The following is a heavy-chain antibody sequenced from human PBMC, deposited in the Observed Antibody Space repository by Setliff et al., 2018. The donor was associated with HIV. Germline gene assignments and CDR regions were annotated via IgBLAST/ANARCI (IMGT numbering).Heavy chain of an antibody. V-gene: IGHV4-39*01. CDR2: IFYSGST. Sequence: SETLSLTCIVSGGSISSNIHYWGWIRQPPGKGLEWIGTIFYSGSTYYNPSLKSRVTISTDTSRNLFSLKLNSVTAADTAVYYCARCYYNFWSGYPLDYMDVWGKGTTVTVSS. D-gene: IGHD3-3*01. CDR1: GGSISSNIHY. CDR3: ARCYYNFWSGYPLDYMDV. J-gene: IGHJ6*03.